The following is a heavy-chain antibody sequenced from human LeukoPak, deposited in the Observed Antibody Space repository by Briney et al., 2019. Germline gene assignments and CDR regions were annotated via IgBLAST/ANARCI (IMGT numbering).Heavy chain of an antibody. CDR2: VNPASAGT. J-gene: IGHJ4*02. CDR3: AGQKDPRPIDY. V-gene: IGHV1-2*02. CDR1: GYTFIAYY. Sequence: ASVKVSCKASGYTFIAYYMHWVRQAPGQGLEWMGWVNPASAGTNYAQKFQGRVTMTRDTSIATAYMELNELTSDDTAVYYCAGQKDPRPIDYWGQGTLVTVSS.